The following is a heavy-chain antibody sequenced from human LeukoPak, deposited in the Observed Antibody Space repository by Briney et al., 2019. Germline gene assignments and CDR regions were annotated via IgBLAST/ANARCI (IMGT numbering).Heavy chain of an antibody. Sequence: ASVKVSCKAFGYTFTSYAMNWVRQAPGQGLEWMGWINTNTGNPTYAQGFTGRSVFSLDTSVSTAYLQISSLKAEDTAVYYCARESLYYDSSGYGYWGQGTLVTVSS. CDR2: INTNTGNP. CDR1: GYTFTSYA. D-gene: IGHD3-22*01. CDR3: ARESLYYDSSGYGY. V-gene: IGHV7-4-1*02. J-gene: IGHJ4*02.